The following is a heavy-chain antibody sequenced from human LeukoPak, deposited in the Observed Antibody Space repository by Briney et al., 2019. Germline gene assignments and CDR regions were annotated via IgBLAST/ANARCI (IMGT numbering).Heavy chain of an antibody. Sequence: GGSLRLSCAASGFTFSSYSMNWVRQAPGKGLEWVSSISSSSYIYYADSVKGRFTISRDNAKNTLYLQMNSLRAEDTAVYYCARGGQQLVLGSTTDYWGQGTLVTVSS. J-gene: IGHJ4*02. CDR3: ARGGQQLVLGSTTDY. V-gene: IGHV3-21*01. CDR2: ISSSSYI. D-gene: IGHD6-13*01. CDR1: GFTFSSYS.